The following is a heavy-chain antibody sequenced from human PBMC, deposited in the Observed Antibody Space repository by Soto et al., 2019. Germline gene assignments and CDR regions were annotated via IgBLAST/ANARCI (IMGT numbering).Heavy chain of an antibody. J-gene: IGHJ4*02. CDR1: GYTFTSYY. CDR3: ARETSSSSKSPHFDY. Sequence: ASVKVSCKASGYTFTSYYMHWVRQAPGQGLERMGIINPSGGSTSYAQKFQGRVTMTRDTSTSTVYMELSSLRSEDTAVYYCARETSSSSKSPHFDYWGQGTLVTVSS. CDR2: INPSGGST. V-gene: IGHV1-46*03. D-gene: IGHD6-13*01.